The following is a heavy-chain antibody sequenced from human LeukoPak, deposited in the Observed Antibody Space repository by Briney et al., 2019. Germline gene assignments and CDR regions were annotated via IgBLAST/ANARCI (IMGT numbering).Heavy chain of an antibody. J-gene: IGHJ4*02. CDR2: MNQDGSEK. V-gene: IGHV3-7*01. CDR1: GFTFSSYA. Sequence: PGGSLRLSCAASGFTFSSYAMSWVRQAPGKGLEWVANMNQDGSEKYYVDSMKGRFTISRDSAKNSLYLQMNSLRAEDTAVYYCARGGRGPFDYWGQGTLVTVSS. D-gene: IGHD1-1*01. CDR3: ARGGRGPFDY.